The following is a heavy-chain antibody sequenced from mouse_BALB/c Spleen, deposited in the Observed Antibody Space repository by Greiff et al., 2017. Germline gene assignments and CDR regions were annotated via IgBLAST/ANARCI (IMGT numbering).Heavy chain of an antibody. CDR1: GYTFSSYW. J-gene: IGHJ3*01. V-gene: IGHV1-9*01. CDR3: ARGRDWFAY. CDR2: ILPGSGST. D-gene: IGHD3-1*01. Sequence: QVQLQQSGAELMKPGASVKISCKATGYTFSSYWIEWVKQRPGHGLEWIGEILPGSGSTNYNEKFKGKATVTADTSSNTAYMQLSSLTSEDSAVYSCARGRDWFAYWGQGTLVTVSA.